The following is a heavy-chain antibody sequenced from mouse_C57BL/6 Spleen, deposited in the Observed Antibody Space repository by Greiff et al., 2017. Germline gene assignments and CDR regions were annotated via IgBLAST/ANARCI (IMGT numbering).Heavy chain of an antibody. D-gene: IGHD1-1*01. CDR3: ARAGGHYYGSSNWYFDV. CDR1: GFTFSDYG. J-gene: IGHJ1*03. Sequence: EVKLMESGGGLVKPGGSLKLSCAASGFTFSDYGMHWVRQAPEKGLEWVAYISSGSSTIYYADTVKGRFTISRDNAKNTLFLQMTSLRSEDTAMYYCARAGGHYYGSSNWYFDVWGTGTTVTVSS. V-gene: IGHV5-17*01. CDR2: ISSGSSTI.